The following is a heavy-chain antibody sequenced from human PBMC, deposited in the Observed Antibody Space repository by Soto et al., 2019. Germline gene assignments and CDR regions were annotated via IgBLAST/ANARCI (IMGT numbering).Heavy chain of an antibody. Sequence: GGSLRLSCAASGFTFISYAMSWVRQAPGKGLEWVSAISGSGGSAYYADSVKGRFTISRDNSKNTLYLQMNSLRAEDTAVYYCAKAPGLEPFDYWGQGTLVTVSS. V-gene: IGHV3-23*01. CDR3: AKAPGLEPFDY. J-gene: IGHJ4*02. D-gene: IGHD1-1*01. CDR1: GFTFISYA. CDR2: ISGSGGSA.